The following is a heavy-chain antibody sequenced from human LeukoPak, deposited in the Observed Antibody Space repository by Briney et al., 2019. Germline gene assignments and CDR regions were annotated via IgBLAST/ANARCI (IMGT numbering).Heavy chain of an antibody. Sequence: SQTLSLTCTVSGGSISSGGYFWNWIRQPPGKGLEWIGYVYYSGSTNYNPSLKSRVTISVDTSKNQFSLKLSSVTAADTAVYYCARGSGSSGYWYWGQGTLVTVSS. CDR1: GGSISSGGYF. J-gene: IGHJ4*02. CDR2: VYYSGST. D-gene: IGHD3-22*01. CDR3: ARGSGSSGYWY. V-gene: IGHV4-61*08.